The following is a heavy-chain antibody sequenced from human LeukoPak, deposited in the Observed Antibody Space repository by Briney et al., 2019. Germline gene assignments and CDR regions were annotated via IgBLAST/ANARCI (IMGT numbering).Heavy chain of an antibody. CDR3: ARDHLSSGSSPDYYYYYYMDV. V-gene: IGHV3-30*04. Sequence: QPGGSLRLSCAASGFTFSSYAMHWVRQAPGKGLEWVAVISYDGSNKYYADSVKGRFTISRDNAKNSLYLQMNSLRAEDTAVYYCARDHLSSGSSPDYYYYYYMDVWGKGTTVTISS. D-gene: IGHD6-19*01. J-gene: IGHJ6*03. CDR2: ISYDGSNK. CDR1: GFTFSSYA.